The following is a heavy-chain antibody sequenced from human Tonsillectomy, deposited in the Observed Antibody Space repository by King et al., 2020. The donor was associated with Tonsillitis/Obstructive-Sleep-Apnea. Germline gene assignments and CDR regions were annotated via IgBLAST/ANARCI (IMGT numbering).Heavy chain of an antibody. CDR3: AKAMVQGIIITIFDY. J-gene: IGHJ4*02. V-gene: IGHV3-23*04. CDR2: ISGGGGST. D-gene: IGHD3-10*01. CDR1: GITFSSYA. Sequence: VQLVESGGGLVQPGGSLRLSCAASGITFSSYAMSWVRQAPGKGLEWVSPISGGGGSTYYADSVKGRFTIARDNSKNTLYLQMNSLRAEDMAVYYCAKAMVQGIIITIFDYWGQGTLVTVSS.